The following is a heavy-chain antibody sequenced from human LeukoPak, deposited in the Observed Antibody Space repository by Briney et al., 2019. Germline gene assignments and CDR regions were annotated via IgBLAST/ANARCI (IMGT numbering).Heavy chain of an antibody. Sequence: EASVKVSCKASGYTFTSYAMNWVRQAPGQGLEWMGWINTNTGNPTYAQGFTRRFVFSLDTSVSTAYLQISSLKAEDTAVYYCARVGIAAAGTLNWYFDLWGRGTLVTVSS. J-gene: IGHJ2*01. CDR2: INTNTGNP. CDR1: GYTFTSYA. CDR3: ARVGIAAAGTLNWYFDL. D-gene: IGHD6-13*01. V-gene: IGHV7-4-1*02.